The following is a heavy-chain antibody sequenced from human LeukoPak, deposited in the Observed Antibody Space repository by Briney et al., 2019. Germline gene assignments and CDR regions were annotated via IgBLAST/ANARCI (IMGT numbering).Heavy chain of an antibody. V-gene: IGHV3-33*01. CDR3: ARDTYYDLYYYFDY. Sequence: GGSLRLSCAASGSTFSSYGMHWVRQAPGKGLEWVAVIWYDGSNKYYADSVKGRFTISRDNSKNTLYLQMNSLRAEDTAVYYCARDTYYDLYYYFDYWGQGTLVTVSS. D-gene: IGHD3-22*01. CDR1: GSTFSSYG. J-gene: IGHJ4*02. CDR2: IWYDGSNK.